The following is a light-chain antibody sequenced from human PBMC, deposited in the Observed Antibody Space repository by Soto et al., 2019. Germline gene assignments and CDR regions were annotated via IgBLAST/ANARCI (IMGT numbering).Light chain of an antibody. J-gene: IGKJ1*01. CDR1: QSVRSSF. CDR3: QHYDRSGWT. CDR2: GAS. Sequence: EIVLTQSPGTLSLSPGERATLSCRASQSVRSSFLVWYQQKPGQAPRLLIYGASSRAPGISDRFSGSGSGTDFTLSISRLEPEDFAVYYCQHYDRSGWTFGQGTKVQIK. V-gene: IGKV3-20*01.